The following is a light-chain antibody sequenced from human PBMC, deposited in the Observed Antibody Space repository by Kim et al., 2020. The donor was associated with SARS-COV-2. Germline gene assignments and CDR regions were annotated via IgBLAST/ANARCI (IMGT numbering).Light chain of an antibody. Sequence: RVTISCSGGSSNLGRNYVYWYQHVPGAAPKLLIYRGSNRPSGVPDRFAGSKSDNSASLVISGLRSEDEADYYCAAWDDSLSAYVFGTGTKVTVL. J-gene: IGLJ1*01. CDR3: AAWDDSLSAYV. V-gene: IGLV1-47*01. CDR1: SSNLGRNY. CDR2: RGS.